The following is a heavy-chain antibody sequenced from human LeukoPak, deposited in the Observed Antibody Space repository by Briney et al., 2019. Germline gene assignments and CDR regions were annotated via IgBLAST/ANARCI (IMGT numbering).Heavy chain of an antibody. Sequence: SETLSLTSAVYGGSFSGYYWSWIRQPPGKGLEWIGEINHSGSTNYNPSLKSRVTISVDTSKNQFSLKLSSVTAADTAVYYCARGQSWSRPFDYWGQGTLVTVSS. J-gene: IGHJ4*02. CDR1: GGSFSGYY. CDR2: INHSGST. D-gene: IGHD6-6*01. CDR3: ARGQSWSRPFDY. V-gene: IGHV4-34*01.